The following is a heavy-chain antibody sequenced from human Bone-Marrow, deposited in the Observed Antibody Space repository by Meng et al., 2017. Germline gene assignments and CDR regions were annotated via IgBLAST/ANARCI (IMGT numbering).Heavy chain of an antibody. D-gene: IGHD6-19*01. CDR3: ARDQYSSGWYTNHFDL. CDR2: IYYSGST. CDR1: GGSISSYY. V-gene: IGHV4-59*01. J-gene: IGHJ2*01. Sequence: QVQLQESGPGLVKPSETLSLTCTVSGGSISSYYWSWIRQPPGKGLEWIGYIYYSGSTNYNPSLKSRVTISVDTPKNQFSLKLSSVTAADTAVYYCARDQYSSGWYTNHFDLWGRGTLVTVSS.